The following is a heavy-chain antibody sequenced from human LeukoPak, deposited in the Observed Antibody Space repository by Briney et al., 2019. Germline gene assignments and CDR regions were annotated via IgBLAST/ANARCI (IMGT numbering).Heavy chain of an antibody. CDR1: GFTFSSYA. CDR2: IKQDGSEK. J-gene: IGHJ4*02. V-gene: IGHV3-7*03. Sequence: PGGSLRLSCAASGFTFSSYAMRWVRQAPGKGLEWVANIKQDGSEKYYVDSVKGRFTISRDNAKNSLYLQMNSLRAEDTAVYYCARDRRDGFDYWGQGTLVTVSS. CDR3: ARDRRDGFDY.